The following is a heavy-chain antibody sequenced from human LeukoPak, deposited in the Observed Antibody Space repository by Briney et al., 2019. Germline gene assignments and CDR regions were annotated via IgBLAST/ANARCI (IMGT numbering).Heavy chain of an antibody. CDR3: ARECSSGWYSTLGLDY. V-gene: IGHV3-30*04. CDR2: ISYDGSNK. D-gene: IGHD6-19*01. J-gene: IGHJ4*02. CDR1: VFTLRSYV. Sequence: GGGLRLSCGASVFTLRSYVVQGVAEARGRGGGGGGAISYDGSNKYYADSVTGRFTISRDNSKNTLYLQMNSLRAEDTAVYYCARECSSGWYSTLGLDYWGQGTLVTVSS.